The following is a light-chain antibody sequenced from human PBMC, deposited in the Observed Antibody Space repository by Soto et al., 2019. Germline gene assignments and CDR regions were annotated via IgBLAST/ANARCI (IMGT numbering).Light chain of an antibody. V-gene: IGKV2-28*01. CDR2: LAS. CDR1: RSLLHKSGYNY. CDR3: MQALQATWT. Sequence: DIVMTQSPLSLPVTPGEPASISCRSSRSLLHKSGYNYLDWYLQKPGKSPQLLIYLASHRASGVPDRFSGSGSGTYFTLKISTVEAEDVCVYYCMQALQATWTFGQGTKVELK. J-gene: IGKJ1*01.